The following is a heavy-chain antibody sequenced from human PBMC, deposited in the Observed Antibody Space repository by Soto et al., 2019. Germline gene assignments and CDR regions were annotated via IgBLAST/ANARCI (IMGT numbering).Heavy chain of an antibody. CDR1: GFTFSSYG. V-gene: IGHV3-30*18. CDR2: ISYDGSNK. CDR3: AQLGSGSGSPFDY. J-gene: IGHJ4*02. D-gene: IGHD3-10*01. Sequence: QVQLVESGGGVVQPGRSLRLSCAASGFTFSSYGMHWVRQAPGKGLEWVSVISYDGSNKYYSDSVKVRVTISRDNSKTTLYLQMNSLRAEDTAVYYCAQLGSGSGSPFDYWGQGTLVTVSS.